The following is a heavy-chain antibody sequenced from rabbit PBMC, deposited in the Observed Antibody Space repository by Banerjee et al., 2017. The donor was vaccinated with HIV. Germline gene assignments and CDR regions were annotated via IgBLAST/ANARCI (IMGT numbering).Heavy chain of an antibody. V-gene: IGHV1S40*01. Sequence: QSLEESGGDLVKPGASLTLTCTASGFSFSSDQYMCWVRQAPGKGLEWIGYIDPVFGITYYANWVNGRFSISRENAQNTVFLQMTSLTAADTATYFCARDGAGGSYFALWGPGTLVTVS. CDR1: GFSFSSDQY. J-gene: IGHJ4*01. D-gene: IGHD8-1*01. CDR3: ARDGAGGSYFAL. CDR2: IDPVFGIT.